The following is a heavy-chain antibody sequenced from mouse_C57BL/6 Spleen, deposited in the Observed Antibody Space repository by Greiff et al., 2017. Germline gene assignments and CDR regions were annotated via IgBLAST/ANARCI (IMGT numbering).Heavy chain of an antibody. J-gene: IGHJ2*01. D-gene: IGHD1-1*01. CDR2: IDPETGGT. CDR1: GYTFTDYE. V-gene: IGHV1-15*01. CDR3: TRHEFYYGSSPHVDY. Sequence: VQLQQSGAELVRPGASVTLSCKASGYTFTDYEMHWVKQTPVHGLEWIGAIDPETGGTAYNQKFKGKAILTADKSSSTAYMELRSLTSEDSAVYYCTRHEFYYGSSPHVDYWGQGTTLTVSS.